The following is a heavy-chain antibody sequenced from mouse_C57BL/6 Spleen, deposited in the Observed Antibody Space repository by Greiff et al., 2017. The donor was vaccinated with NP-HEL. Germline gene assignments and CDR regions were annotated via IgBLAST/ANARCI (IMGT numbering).Heavy chain of an antibody. V-gene: IGHV1-22*01. CDR3: AREETYYYYFDY. CDR1: GYTFTDYN. Sequence: EVQLQQSGPELVKPGASVKMSCKASGYTFTDYNMHWVKQSHGKSLEWIGYINPNNGGTSYNQKFKGKATLTVNKSSSTAYMELRSLTSEDSAVYYCAREETYYYYFDYWGQGTTLTVSS. J-gene: IGHJ2*01. CDR2: INPNNGGT. D-gene: IGHD1-1*01.